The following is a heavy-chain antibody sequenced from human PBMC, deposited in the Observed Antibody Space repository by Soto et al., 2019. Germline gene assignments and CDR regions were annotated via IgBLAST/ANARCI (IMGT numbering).Heavy chain of an antibody. D-gene: IGHD5-18*01. J-gene: IGHJ3*01. V-gene: IGHV1-18*01. CDR2: ISGYNGRT. Sequence: ASVKVSCKAFGYNFRNFGITWVRQASGLGLEWLGWISGYNGRTSSARNFRDRVVLTTDTATNTAYMELRSLTSDDTAIYYCAREGYSSGFDPFDFWGQGTKVTVSS. CDR1: GYNFRNFG. CDR3: AREGYSSGFDPFDF.